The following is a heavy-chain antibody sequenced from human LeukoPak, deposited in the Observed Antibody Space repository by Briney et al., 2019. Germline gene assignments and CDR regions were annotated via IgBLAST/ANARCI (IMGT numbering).Heavy chain of an antibody. CDR3: ARGERGSSYGALDH. V-gene: IGHV3-21*01. CDR1: GFTFSTYS. Sequence: PGGSLRLSCTASGFTFSTYSLNWVRQAPGKGLEWVSFISSTSSHIYYADSVKGRLTISRDSAKNSLYLQMSSLRAEDTAVYYCARGERGSSYGALDHWGQGALVTVSS. J-gene: IGHJ4*02. D-gene: IGHD5-18*01. CDR2: ISSTSSHI.